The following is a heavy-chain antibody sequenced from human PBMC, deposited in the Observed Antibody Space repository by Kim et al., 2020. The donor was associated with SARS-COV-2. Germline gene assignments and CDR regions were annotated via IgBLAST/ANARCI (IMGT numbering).Heavy chain of an antibody. J-gene: IGHJ4*02. Sequence: GGSLRLSCAASGFTFSSYAMSWVRQAPGRGLEWVSAISGSGGSTYYADSVKGRFTISRDNSKNTLYLQMNSLRAEDTAVYYCAKVLSTTVVNLGFDYWGQGTLVTVSS. V-gene: IGHV3-23*01. CDR1: GFTFSSYA. CDR3: AKVLSTTVVNLGFDY. CDR2: ISGSGGST. D-gene: IGHD4-17*01.